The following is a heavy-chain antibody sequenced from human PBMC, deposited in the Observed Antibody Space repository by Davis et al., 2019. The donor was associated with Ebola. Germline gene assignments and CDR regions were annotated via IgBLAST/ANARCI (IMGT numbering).Heavy chain of an antibody. J-gene: IGHJ5*02. CDR1: GFTFSSYG. D-gene: IGHD4/OR15-4a*01. Sequence: GESLKISCAASGFTFSSYGMSWVRQTPGKGLEWVSSIHSSGGSTYYADSVKGRFTISRDNSKSTMFLQMNSLSAGDTALYYCAQDLRRGENYGWFGLWGQGALVTVSS. CDR3: AQDLRRGENYGWFGL. CDR2: IHSSGGST. V-gene: IGHV3-23*01.